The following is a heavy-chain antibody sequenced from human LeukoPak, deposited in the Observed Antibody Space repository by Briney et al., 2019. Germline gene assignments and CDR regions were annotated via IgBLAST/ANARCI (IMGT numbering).Heavy chain of an antibody. D-gene: IGHD3-10*01. CDR1: GGSFSGYY. CDR2: INHRGST. Sequence: SETLSLTCAVYGGSFSGYYWSWIRQPPGKGLEWIREINHRGSTNYNPSLKSRVTISVDTSKNQFSLKLSSVTAADTAVYYCARGPEVLLWFGELLRYDYWGQGTLVTVSS. V-gene: IGHV4-34*01. CDR3: ARGPEVLLWFGELLRYDY. J-gene: IGHJ4*02.